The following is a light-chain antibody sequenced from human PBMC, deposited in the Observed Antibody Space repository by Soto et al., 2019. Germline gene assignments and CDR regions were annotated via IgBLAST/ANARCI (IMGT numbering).Light chain of an antibody. V-gene: IGKV2-28*01. Sequence: DIVMTQSPLSLPVTPGEPASISCRSSQSLLHSNGYNYLDWYLQKPGQSPQLLIYLGSNRASGVPDRFSGSGSGTDFTLKISRVEAEDVGVYYCMQPLQSWKLGQGTKV. CDR1: QSLLHSNGYNY. J-gene: IGKJ1*01. CDR3: MQPLQSWK. CDR2: LGS.